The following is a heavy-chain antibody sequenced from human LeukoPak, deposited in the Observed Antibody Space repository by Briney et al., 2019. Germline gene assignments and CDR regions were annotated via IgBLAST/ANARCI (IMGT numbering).Heavy chain of an antibody. V-gene: IGHV4-34*01. Sequence: SETLSLTCAVYGGSFSGYYWSWIRQPPGKGLEWIGEINHSGSTNYNPSRKSRVTISVDTSKNQFSLKLSSVTAADTAVYYCARGRYCSSTSCYDFQHWGQGTLVTVSS. CDR3: ARGRYCSSTSCYDFQH. D-gene: IGHD2-2*01. J-gene: IGHJ1*01. CDR2: INHSGST. CDR1: GGSFSGYY.